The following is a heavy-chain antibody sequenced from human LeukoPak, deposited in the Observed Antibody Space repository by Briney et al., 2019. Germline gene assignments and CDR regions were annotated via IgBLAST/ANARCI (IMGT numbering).Heavy chain of an antibody. CDR1: GFTFSSYA. CDR3: AKGGYYYDSSGYLTTFDY. CDR2: ISGSGGST. D-gene: IGHD3-22*01. J-gene: IGHJ4*02. V-gene: IGHV3-23*01. Sequence: PGGSLRLSCAASGFTFSSYAMSWVRQAPGKGLEWVSAISGSGGSTYYADSVKGRFTISRDNSKNTLYLQMNSLRAEDTAVYYCAKGGYYYDSSGYLTTFDYWGQGTLVTVS.